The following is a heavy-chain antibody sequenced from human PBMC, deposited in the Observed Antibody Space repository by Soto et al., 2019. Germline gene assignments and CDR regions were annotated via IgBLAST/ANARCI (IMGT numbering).Heavy chain of an antibody. Sequence: ASVKVSFKASGYTFTRYDINWVRQATGQGLEWMGWMNPNSGNTGYAQKFQGRVTMTRNTSISTAYMELSSLRSEDTAVYYCARGPAGDYDFVSGSTEDPGGWFDPWGQGTLVTVSS. V-gene: IGHV1-8*01. CDR3: ARGPAGDYDFVSGSTEDPGGWFDP. D-gene: IGHD3-3*01. J-gene: IGHJ5*02. CDR2: MNPNSGNT. CDR1: GYTFTRYD.